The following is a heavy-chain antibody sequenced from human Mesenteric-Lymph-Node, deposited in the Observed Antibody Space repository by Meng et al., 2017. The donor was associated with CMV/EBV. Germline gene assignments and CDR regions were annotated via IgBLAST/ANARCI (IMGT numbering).Heavy chain of an antibody. J-gene: IGHJ6*02. Sequence: GESLKISCSASGFIFSNFWMSWVRQAPGKGLEWVANIKRDGSEKFYVDSVKGRFTISRDNAKNSLYLQMNSLRAEDTAVYYCASSDYYYGMDVWGQGTTVTVSS. CDR3: ASSDYYYGMDV. CDR2: IKRDGSEK. CDR1: GFIFSNFW. V-gene: IGHV3-7*01.